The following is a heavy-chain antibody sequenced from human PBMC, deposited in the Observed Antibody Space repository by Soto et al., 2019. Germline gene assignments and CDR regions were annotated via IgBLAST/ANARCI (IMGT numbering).Heavy chain of an antibody. J-gene: IGHJ4*02. CDR1: GGSFSGYY. CDR3: ARGSDKLTAAGLLY. D-gene: IGHD6-13*01. CDR2: INHSGST. V-gene: IGHV4-34*01. Sequence: SETLSLTCAVYGGSFSGYYWSWIRQPPGKGLEWIGEINHSGSTNYNPSLKSRVTISVDTSKNQFSLKLSSVTAADTAVYYCARGSDKLTAAGLLYWGQGTLVTVSS.